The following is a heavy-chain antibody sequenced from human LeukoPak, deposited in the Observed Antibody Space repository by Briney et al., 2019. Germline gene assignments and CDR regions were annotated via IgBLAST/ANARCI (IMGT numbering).Heavy chain of an antibody. J-gene: IGHJ4*02. V-gene: IGHV4-4*07. CDR2: IYTSGST. D-gene: IGHD1-26*01. CDR3: AREAPSNLVGATSGDY. Sequence: SETLSLTCTASGGSISSYYWSWIRQPAGKGLEWIGRIYTSGSTNYNPSLKSRVTMSVDTSKNQFSLKLSSVTAADTAVYYCAREAPSNLVGATSGDYWGQGTLVTVSS. CDR1: GGSISSYY.